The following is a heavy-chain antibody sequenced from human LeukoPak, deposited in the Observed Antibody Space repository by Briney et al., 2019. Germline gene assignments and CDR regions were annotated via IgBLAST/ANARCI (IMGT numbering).Heavy chain of an antibody. D-gene: IGHD2-21*01. V-gene: IGHV3-9*01. CDR2: ISWNSGSI. Sequence: GGSLRLSCAASGFTFDDYAMHWVRQAPGKGLEWVSGISWNSGSIGYADSVKGRFTISRDNAKNSLYLQMNSLRAEDTALYYCAKEVVDWGQGTLVTVSS. CDR3: AKEVVD. J-gene: IGHJ4*02. CDR1: GFTFDDYA.